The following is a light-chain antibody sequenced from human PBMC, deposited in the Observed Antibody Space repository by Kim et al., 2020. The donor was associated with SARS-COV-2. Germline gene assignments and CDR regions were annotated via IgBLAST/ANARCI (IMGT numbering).Light chain of an antibody. J-gene: IGLJ3*02. CDR3: CSYAVSSPWV. CDR2: EVS. V-gene: IGLV2-23*02. CDR1: SRDVWSYIL. Sequence: STTCSSAGTSRDVWSYILCSWYQQHPAQAPKLMIYEVSKRPSGVSNRFSGSKSGNTASLTISGLQAEDEADYYCCSYAVSSPWVFGGGTQLTVL.